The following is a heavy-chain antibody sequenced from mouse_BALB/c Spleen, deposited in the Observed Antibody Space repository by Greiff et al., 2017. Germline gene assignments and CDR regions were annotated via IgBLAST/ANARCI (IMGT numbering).Heavy chain of an antibody. Sequence: VQLQESGPGLVAPSQSLSITCTVSGFSLTGYGVNWVRQPPGKGLEWLGMIWGDGSTDYNSALKSRLSISKDNSKSQVFLKMNSLQTDDTARYYCARDYYYGSPWYFNVWGAGTTVTVSS. V-gene: IGHV2-6-7*01. J-gene: IGHJ1*01. CDR1: GFSLTGYG. CDR3: ARDYYYGSPWYFNV. D-gene: IGHD1-1*01. CDR2: IWGDGST.